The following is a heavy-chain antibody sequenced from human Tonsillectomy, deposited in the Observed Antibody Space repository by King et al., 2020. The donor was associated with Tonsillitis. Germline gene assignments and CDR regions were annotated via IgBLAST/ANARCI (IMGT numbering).Heavy chain of an antibody. CDR1: GFTFSSYA. Sequence: VQLVESGGGLVQPGGSLRLSCAASGFTFSSYAMSLVRQAPGKGLEWGSAISGSVGSTYYADSGKGRVTISIDNSKNTLYLQMNSLRAEDTAVYYCAKDCDYGDYYYYYYMDVWGKGTTVTVSS. V-gene: IGHV3-23*04. D-gene: IGHD4-17*01. CDR2: ISGSVGST. CDR3: AKDCDYGDYYYYYYMDV. J-gene: IGHJ6*03.